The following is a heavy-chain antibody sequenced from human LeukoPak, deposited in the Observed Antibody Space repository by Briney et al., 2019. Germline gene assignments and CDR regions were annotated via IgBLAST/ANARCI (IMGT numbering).Heavy chain of an antibody. CDR2: ISGSGGST. CDR3: AKDAYDSSGYSHFDY. J-gene: IGHJ4*02. V-gene: IGHV3-23*01. CDR1: AFTFSSYA. Sequence: GGSLRLSCAASAFTFSSYAMSWVRQAPRKGLEWVSAISGSGGSTYYADSVKGRFTISRDNSKNTLYLQMNSLRAEDTAVYYCAKDAYDSSGYSHFDYWGQGTLVTVSS. D-gene: IGHD3-22*01.